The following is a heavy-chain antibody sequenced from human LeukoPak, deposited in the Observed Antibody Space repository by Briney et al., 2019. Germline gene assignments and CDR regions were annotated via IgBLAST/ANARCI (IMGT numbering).Heavy chain of an antibody. CDR3: AIHYYGSGSPLYYMDV. J-gene: IGHJ6*03. Sequence: GASVKVSCKVSGYILSELSIHWVRQAPGKGLEWMGGFDAEDDETIYAQKFQDRVTMTEDTSTDTAYMELNSLRSEDTAVYYCAIHYYGSGSPLYYMDVWGKGTTVTISS. CDR1: GYILSELS. V-gene: IGHV1-24*01. D-gene: IGHD3-10*01. CDR2: FDAEDDET.